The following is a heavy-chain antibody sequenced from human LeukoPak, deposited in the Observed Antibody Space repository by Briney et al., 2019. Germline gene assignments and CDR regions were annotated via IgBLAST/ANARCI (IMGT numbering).Heavy chain of an antibody. Sequence: GGSLTLSCAASGIAVIGNYMSWVRQPPGKGLEWVSFISINTDTFYADSVRGRFAISRDSSKNTLFLQMNSLRDEDSAVYYCAIAQSWDELFDSWGQGTLVTVSS. CDR2: ISINTDT. J-gene: IGHJ4*02. V-gene: IGHV3-53*01. CDR3: AIAQSWDELFDS. D-gene: IGHD1-26*01. CDR1: GIAVIGNY.